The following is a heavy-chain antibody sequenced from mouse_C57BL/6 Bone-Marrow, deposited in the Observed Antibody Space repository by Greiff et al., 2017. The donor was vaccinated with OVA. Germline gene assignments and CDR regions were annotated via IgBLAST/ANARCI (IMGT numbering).Heavy chain of an antibody. Sequence: EVQVVESGGGLVKPGGSLKLSSAASGFPFSDSGMHWVRQAPEKGLEWVAYISSGSSTIYYADTVKGRFTISRDNAKNTLFLQMTRLSSEDTAMYYCAITTVVATDFDYWGQGTTLTVSS. CDR3: AITTVVATDFDY. CDR2: ISSGSSTI. J-gene: IGHJ2*01. D-gene: IGHD1-1*01. V-gene: IGHV5-17*01. CDR1: GFPFSDSG.